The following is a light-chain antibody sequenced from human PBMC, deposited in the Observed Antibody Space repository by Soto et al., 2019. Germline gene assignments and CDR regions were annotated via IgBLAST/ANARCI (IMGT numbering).Light chain of an antibody. CDR3: QQYGSSPQT. CDR1: QSVSSSV. CDR2: GAS. Sequence: EIVLTQSPGTLSLSPGERATLSCRASQSVSSSVLAWYQQKPGQAPRLLIYGASSRATGIPDRFSGSGSGTDFTLTISRLEPEDFAVYYCQQYGSSPQTFGQGTKVEIK. J-gene: IGKJ1*01. V-gene: IGKV3-20*01.